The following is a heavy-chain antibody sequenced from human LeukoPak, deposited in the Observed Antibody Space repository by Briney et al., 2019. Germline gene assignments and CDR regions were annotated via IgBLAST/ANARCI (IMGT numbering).Heavy chain of an antibody. D-gene: IGHD3-10*01. CDR1: GFTFSSYG. V-gene: IGHV3-30*18. J-gene: IGHJ4*02. Sequence: GGSLRLSRAASGFTFSSYGMHWVRQAPGKGLEWVAVISYDGSNKYYADSVKGRFTISRDNSKNTLYLQMNSLRAEDTAVYYCAKLGDYGSGSYNYWGQGTLVTVSS. CDR3: AKLGDYGSGSYNY. CDR2: ISYDGSNK.